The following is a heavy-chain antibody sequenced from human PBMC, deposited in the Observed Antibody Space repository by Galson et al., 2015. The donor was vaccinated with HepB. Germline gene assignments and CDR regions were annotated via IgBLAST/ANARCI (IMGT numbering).Heavy chain of an antibody. V-gene: IGHV3-30*18. J-gene: IGHJ2*01. CDR2: ISFDGSSK. CDR1: GFTFSSYG. CDR3: AKDGADYDFWSGYSLWYLDL. D-gene: IGHD3-3*01. Sequence: SLRLSCAASGFTFSSYGMHWVRQTPGRGLEWVALISFDGSSKFYADSVKGRFTISRDKSKNTLYPQMNSLRADDTAVYYCAKDGADYDFWSGYSLWYLDLWGRGTLVTVSS.